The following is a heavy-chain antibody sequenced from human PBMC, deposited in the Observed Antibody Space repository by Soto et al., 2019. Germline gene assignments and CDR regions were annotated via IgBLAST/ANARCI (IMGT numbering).Heavy chain of an antibody. D-gene: IGHD2-2*01. J-gene: IGHJ6*02. Sequence: GASVKVSCKASGVTFSSYAISWVRQAPGQGLEWMGGIIPIFGTANYAQKFQGRVTITADESTSTAYMELSSLRSEDTAVYYCARETYCSSTSCYPMGMDVWGQGTTVTVSS. V-gene: IGHV1-69*13. CDR1: GVTFSSYA. CDR2: IIPIFGTA. CDR3: ARETYCSSTSCYPMGMDV.